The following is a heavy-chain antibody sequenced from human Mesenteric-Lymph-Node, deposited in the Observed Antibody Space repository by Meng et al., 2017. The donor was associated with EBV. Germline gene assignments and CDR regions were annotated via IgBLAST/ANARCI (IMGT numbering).Heavy chain of an antibody. D-gene: IGHD6-13*01. V-gene: IGHV1-46*01. Sequence: QVQLVQSGAEVKKPGASVKISCKASGYALSTYFMHWVRQAPGQGLEWMGLINPSRGTTTYAQKFQGRITMTRDTSTSTVNMELSSLRFEDTAVYFCARGTIGAAGGYWGQGTLVTVSS. CDR3: ARGTIGAAGGY. CDR1: GYALSTYF. CDR2: INPSRGTT. J-gene: IGHJ4*02.